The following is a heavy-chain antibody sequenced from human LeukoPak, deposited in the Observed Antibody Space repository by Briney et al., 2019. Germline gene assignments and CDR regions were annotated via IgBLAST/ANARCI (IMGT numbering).Heavy chain of an antibody. J-gene: IGHJ3*02. CDR2: ISTSSSYI. D-gene: IGHD2-8*01. CDR1: GFTFSSYS. CDR3: AKDRSAPHMLWNAFDI. V-gene: IGHV3-21*01. Sequence: SGGSLRLSSAASGFTFSSYSMNWVRQAPGQGLEWVSSISTSSSYIYYAHSVKGRFTISRDNAKNSLDLQMSSLRGDDTAMYYCAKDRSAPHMLWNAFDIWGQGKMVTVSS.